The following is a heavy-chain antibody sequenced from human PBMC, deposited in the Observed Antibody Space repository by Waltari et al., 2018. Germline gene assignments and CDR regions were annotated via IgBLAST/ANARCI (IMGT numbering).Heavy chain of an antibody. CDR3: TTERSYYDSSGIFDY. V-gene: IGHV3-66*02. CDR2: IYSGGST. CDR1: GFTVSSNY. D-gene: IGHD3-22*01. Sequence: EVQLVESGGGLVQPGGSLRLSCAASGFTVSSNYMSWVRQAPGKGLEWVSVIYSGGSTYYADSVKGRFTISRDNSKNTLYLQMNSLRAEDTAVYYCTTERSYYDSSGIFDYWGQGTLVTVSS. J-gene: IGHJ4*02.